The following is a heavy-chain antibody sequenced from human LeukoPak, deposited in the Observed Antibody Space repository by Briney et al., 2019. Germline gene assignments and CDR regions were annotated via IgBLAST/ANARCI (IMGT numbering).Heavy chain of an antibody. CDR2: INPSGGST. Sequence: ASVKVSCKASGYTFTSYYMHWVRQAPGQGLEWMRIINPSGGSTSYAQKFQGRVTMTRDTSTSTAYMELSSLRSEDTAVYYCAMGGYYRVYFDYWGQGTLVTVSS. CDR3: AMGGYYRVYFDY. J-gene: IGHJ4*02. V-gene: IGHV1-46*01. CDR1: GYTFTSYY. D-gene: IGHD3-10*01.